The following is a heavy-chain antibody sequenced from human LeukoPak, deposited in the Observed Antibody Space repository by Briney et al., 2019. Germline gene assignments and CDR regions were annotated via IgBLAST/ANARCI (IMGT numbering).Heavy chain of an antibody. Sequence: PSETLSLTCNVSGGSISDYNWSWIRQPPGKGLEWIGYIYYSGSNIYNPSLKSRVTMSVDKSNNQFSLKLNSVTAADAAVYYCASGEFSFDYWGQGTLVTVSS. CDR1: GGSISDYN. CDR2: IYYSGSN. D-gene: IGHD3-16*02. J-gene: IGHJ4*02. V-gene: IGHV4-59*12. CDR3: ASGEFSFDY.